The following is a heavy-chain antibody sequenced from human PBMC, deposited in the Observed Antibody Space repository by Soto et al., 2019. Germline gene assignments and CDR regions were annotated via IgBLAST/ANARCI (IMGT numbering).Heavy chain of an antibody. CDR2: ISVSGGGT. D-gene: IGHD6-19*01. CDR3: AKRGVAGTNYFDY. J-gene: IGHJ4*02. Sequence: GGSLRLSCEASGFTFSSYAMTWVRQAPGKGLEWVSAISVSGGGTYYADSVKGRFAISRDNSKNTLYLQMNSLRAEDTAVYHCAKRGVAGTNYFDYWGQGTQVTVSS. V-gene: IGHV3-23*01. CDR1: GFTFSSYA.